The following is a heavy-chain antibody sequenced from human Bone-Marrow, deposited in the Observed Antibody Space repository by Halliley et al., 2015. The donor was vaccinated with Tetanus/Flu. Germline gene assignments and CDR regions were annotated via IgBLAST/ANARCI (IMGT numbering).Heavy chain of an antibody. V-gene: IGHV4-31*03. CDR1: GGSISSGGYL. CDR3: ARDGLQSFAY. CDR2: IFYSGST. Sequence: TLSLTCSVSGGSISSGGYLWSWIRQHPGKGLEWIGYIFYSGSTYYNPSLRSRVTISLETSKNQFSLKLSSVTAADTAVYYCARDGLQSFAYWGQGTLVTVSS. J-gene: IGHJ4*02.